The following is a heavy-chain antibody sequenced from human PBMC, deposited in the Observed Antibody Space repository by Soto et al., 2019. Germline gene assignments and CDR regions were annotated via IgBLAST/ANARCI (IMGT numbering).Heavy chain of an antibody. CDR3: ARAGVVVAATRLGWFDP. V-gene: IGHV1-2*02. CDR1: GYTFTGYY. D-gene: IGHD2-15*01. Sequence: ASVKVSCKASGYTFTGYYMHWVRQAPGQGLEWMGWINPNSGGTDYAQKFQGRVTMTRDTSISTAYMELSRLRSDDTAVYYCARAGVVVAATRLGWFDPWGKGTLVTVSS. J-gene: IGHJ5*02. CDR2: INPNSGGT.